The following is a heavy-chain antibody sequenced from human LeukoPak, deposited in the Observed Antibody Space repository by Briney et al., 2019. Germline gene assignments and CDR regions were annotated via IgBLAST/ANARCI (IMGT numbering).Heavy chain of an antibody. J-gene: IGHJ4*02. Sequence: PGGSLRLSCAASGFTFSSYEMNWVRQAPGKGLGRVSYICSSGSTIYYADSVKGRFTISRDNAKNSLYLQMNSLRAEDTAVYYCVRAERGGGRYSYYFHYWGQGTLVTVSS. CDR1: GFTFSSYE. D-gene: IGHD1-26*01. CDR2: ICSSGSTI. V-gene: IGHV3-48*03. CDR3: VRAERGGGRYSYYFHY.